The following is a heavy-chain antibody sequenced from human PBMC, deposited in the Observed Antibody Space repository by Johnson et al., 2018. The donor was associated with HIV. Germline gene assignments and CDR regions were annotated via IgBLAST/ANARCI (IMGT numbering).Heavy chain of an antibody. CDR2: ISSDGNNK. J-gene: IGHJ3*01. CDR3: AKDRQPANYGAFDV. V-gene: IGHV3-30*18. D-gene: IGHD3-10*01. Sequence: QVQLVESGGDMVQPGRSLRLSCAASGFTLTTYAMHWVRQAPGKGLEWVAVISSDGNNKYYADSVKGRFTISRDNSMNTLYLQMNSLRAEDTAIYYCAKDRQPANYGAFDVWGQVTMVTVSS. CDR1: GFTLTTYA.